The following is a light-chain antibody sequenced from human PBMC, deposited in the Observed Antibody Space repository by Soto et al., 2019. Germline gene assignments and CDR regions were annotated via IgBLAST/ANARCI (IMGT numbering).Light chain of an antibody. Sequence: EIVMTQSPATLSVSPGERATLSCRASQSVAGNLAWYQQKPGQAPRLLMYGASTRATGIPARFSGSGSGTEFTLTISGLQSEDFGVYYCQQYNNWPLPFGGGTKVEIK. CDR1: QSVAGN. V-gene: IGKV3-15*01. CDR3: QQYNNWPLP. J-gene: IGKJ4*01. CDR2: GAS.